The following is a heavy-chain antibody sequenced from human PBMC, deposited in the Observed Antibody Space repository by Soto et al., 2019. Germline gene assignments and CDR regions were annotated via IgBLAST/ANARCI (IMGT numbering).Heavy chain of an antibody. CDR2: INHSGST. V-gene: IGHV4-34*01. CDR3: ARARYCSSTSCPYYYYGTEV. J-gene: IGHJ6*04. D-gene: IGHD2-2*01. CDR1: GGSFSGYY. Sequence: SETLSLTCAVSGGSFSGYYWSWIRQPPGKGLEWIGEINHSGSTNYNPSLKSRVTISVDTSKNQFSLKLSSVTAADTAVYYCARARYCSSTSCPYYYYGTEVWGKEIPVNVSS.